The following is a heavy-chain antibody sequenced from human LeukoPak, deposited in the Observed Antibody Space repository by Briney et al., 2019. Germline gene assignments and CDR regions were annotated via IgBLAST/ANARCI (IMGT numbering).Heavy chain of an antibody. CDR3: ARGSPGYYDILTGYSH. CDR1: GDTFPGYY. D-gene: IGHD3-9*01. V-gene: IGHV1-2*02. J-gene: IGHJ4*02. CDR2: INPNSGGT. Sequence: GASVKVSCKASGDTFPGYYMHWVRQAPGQGLEWMGWINPNSGGTNYAQKFQCRVTMTRDTSISTAYMELSRLRSDDTAVYYCARGSPGYYDILTGYSHWGQGTLVTVSS.